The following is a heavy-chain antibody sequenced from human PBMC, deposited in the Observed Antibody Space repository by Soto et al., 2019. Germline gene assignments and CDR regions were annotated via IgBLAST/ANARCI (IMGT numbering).Heavy chain of an antibody. Sequence: QLQLQESGPGLVKPSETLSLTCTVSGGSISSSSYYWGWIRQPPGKGLEWIGSIYYSGSTYYNPSLKSRVTISVDTSKNQFSLKLSSVTAADTAVYYCARQVYYYDSSGYYYVFDYWGQGTLVTVSS. V-gene: IGHV4-39*01. J-gene: IGHJ4*02. CDR3: ARQVYYYDSSGYYYVFDY. CDR1: GGSISSSSYY. D-gene: IGHD3-22*01. CDR2: IYYSGST.